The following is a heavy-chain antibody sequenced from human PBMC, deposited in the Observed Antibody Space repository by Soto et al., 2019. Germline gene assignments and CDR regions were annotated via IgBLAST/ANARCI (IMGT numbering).Heavy chain of an antibody. CDR2: IPSGFPT. D-gene: IGHD2-15*01. Sequence: EVHLVESGGGLVQPGGSLRLSCAASGFTVSSNYMSWVRQSPGQGLAWVSLIPSGFPTYYADSVKGRFTISRDTSENNLHLQMVSLRAEDTAFYYCASDDVLCDWGRCYGVPLDVWGKGTKVTVSS. V-gene: IGHV3-66*01. CDR3: ASDDVLCDWGRCYGVPLDV. CDR1: GFTVSSNY. J-gene: IGHJ6*04.